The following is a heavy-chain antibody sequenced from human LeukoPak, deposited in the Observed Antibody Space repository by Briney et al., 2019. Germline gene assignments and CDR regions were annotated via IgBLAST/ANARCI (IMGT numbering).Heavy chain of an antibody. Sequence: GGPLRLSCAACGFSFSDYDMGWIRQAPGKGLEWVSYIGHGGRTIYYADSVKRRFTISRDNARNSLYLQMFNLRADDTAVYFCARGYSLDVWGQGTTVIVSS. D-gene: IGHD2-15*01. CDR3: ARGYSLDV. CDR1: GFSFSDYD. CDR2: IGHGGRTI. J-gene: IGHJ6*02. V-gene: IGHV3-11*01.